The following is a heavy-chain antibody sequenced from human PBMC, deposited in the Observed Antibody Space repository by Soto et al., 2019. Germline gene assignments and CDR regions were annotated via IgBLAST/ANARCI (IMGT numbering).Heavy chain of an antibody. J-gene: IGHJ5*02. CDR3: ARHGSGDYFWFDP. CDR1: GFTFSNFW. Sequence: PGGSLRLSCAASGFTFSNFWMHWVRQAPGKGLVWVSRASPYGSSTSYADSVKGRFTISRDNAKNTLYMEMNSLRAEDTAVYYCARHGSGDYFWFDPWGQGTLVTSPQ. D-gene: IGHD4-17*01. V-gene: IGHV3-74*01. CDR2: ASPYGSST.